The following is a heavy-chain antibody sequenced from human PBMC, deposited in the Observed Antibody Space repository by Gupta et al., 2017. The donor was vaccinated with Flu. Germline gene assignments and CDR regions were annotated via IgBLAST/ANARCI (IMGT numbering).Heavy chain of an antibody. Sequence: QVQLVQSGAEVKKSGSSANVSCKASGDTFSTSTFSWVRQAPGQGLEWMEGILPIIGATNYAQELQDRVTITADKSTRTVSMGLTSLKYDDTAVYYCVRLTPCGGDCYYFQHWGQGTRVTVSS. CDR1: GDTFSTST. D-gene: IGHD2-21*02. CDR2: ILPIIGAT. V-gene: IGHV1-69*06. J-gene: IGHJ1*01. CDR3: VRLTPCGGDCYYFQH.